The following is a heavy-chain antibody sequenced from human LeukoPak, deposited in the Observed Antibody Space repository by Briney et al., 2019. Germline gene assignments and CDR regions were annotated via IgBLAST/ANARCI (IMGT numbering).Heavy chain of an antibody. CDR1: GGSISSYY. CDR2: ICYSGST. V-gene: IGHV4-59*12. Sequence: SETLSLTCTVSGGSISSYYWSWIRQPPGKGLEWIGYICYSGSTNYNPSLKSRVTISVDTSKNQFSLKLSSVTAADTAVYYCARDLYDSSGYYKGVDYWGQGTLVTVSS. J-gene: IGHJ4*02. D-gene: IGHD3-22*01. CDR3: ARDLYDSSGYYKGVDY.